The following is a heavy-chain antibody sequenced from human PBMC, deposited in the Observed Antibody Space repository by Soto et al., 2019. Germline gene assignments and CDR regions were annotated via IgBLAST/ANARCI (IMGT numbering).Heavy chain of an antibody. CDR2: MTGDGRTT. V-gene: IGHV3-74*03. J-gene: IGHJ4*02. Sequence: GWSLRLSCAASGFTFGDYWMHWVRQPPGKGPEWVSRMTGDGRTTQYADSVKGRFTASRDNAKSTLYSQMNSLRAEDTAVYYCATAEVDYWGPGTLVTVSS. CDR3: ATAEVDY. CDR1: GFTFGDYW.